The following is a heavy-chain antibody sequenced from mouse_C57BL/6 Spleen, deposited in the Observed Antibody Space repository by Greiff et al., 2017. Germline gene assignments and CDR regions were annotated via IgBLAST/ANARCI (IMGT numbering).Heavy chain of an antibody. J-gene: IGHJ2*01. CDR2: IYPGDGDT. V-gene: IGHV1-80*01. Sequence: QVQLQQSGAELVKPGASVKISCKASGYAFSSYWMNWVKQRPGKGLEWIGQIYPGDGDTNYNVKFKGKATLTADKSSSTAYMQLSSLTSEDSAVYFCARRTTVVADFDYWGQGTTLTVSS. CDR1: GYAFSSYW. D-gene: IGHD1-1*01. CDR3: ARRTTVVADFDY.